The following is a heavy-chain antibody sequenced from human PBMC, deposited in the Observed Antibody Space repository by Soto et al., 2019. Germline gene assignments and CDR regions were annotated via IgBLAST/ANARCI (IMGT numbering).Heavy chain of an antibody. CDR3: TTDPAGGSGNYYYFDY. V-gene: IGHV3-15*01. D-gene: IGHD1-26*01. CDR1: GFTFSNAW. Sequence: EVQLVESGGGLVKPGGSLRLSCAASGFTFSNAWMSWVRQAPGKGLEWVDRIKSKTDGGTTDYAAPVKGRFTISRDDSKNTLYLQMNSLKTEDTAVYYCTTDPAGGSGNYYYFDYWGQGTLVTVSS. J-gene: IGHJ4*02. CDR2: IKSKTDGGTT.